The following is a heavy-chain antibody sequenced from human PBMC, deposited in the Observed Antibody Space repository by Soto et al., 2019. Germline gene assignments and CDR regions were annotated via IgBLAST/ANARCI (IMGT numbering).Heavy chain of an antibody. Sequence: SETLSLTCAVYGGSFSGYYWSWIRQPPGKGLEWIGENNHSGSTNYNPSLKSRVTISVDTSKNQFSLKLSSVTAADTAVYYCARLVAARGYYYYGMDVWGQGTTVTVSS. CDR2: NNHSGST. J-gene: IGHJ6*02. V-gene: IGHV4-34*01. CDR3: ARLVAARGYYYYGMDV. D-gene: IGHD6-6*01. CDR1: GGSFSGYY.